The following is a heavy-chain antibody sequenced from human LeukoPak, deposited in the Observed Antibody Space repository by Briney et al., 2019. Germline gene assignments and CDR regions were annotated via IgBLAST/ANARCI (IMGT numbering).Heavy chain of an antibody. Sequence: PGGSLRLSCAASGFTFSSYAMSWVRQAPGKGLEWVSVISGSGGSTYYADSVKGRFTISRDNSKNTLYLQMNSLRAEDTAVYYCASFPTPIVVVPAATDYWGQGTLVTVSS. J-gene: IGHJ4*02. D-gene: IGHD2-2*01. V-gene: IGHV3-23*01. CDR2: ISGSGGST. CDR1: GFTFSSYA. CDR3: ASFPTPIVVVPAATDY.